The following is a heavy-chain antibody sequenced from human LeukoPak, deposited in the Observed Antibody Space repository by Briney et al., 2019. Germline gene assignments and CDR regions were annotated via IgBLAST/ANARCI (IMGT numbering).Heavy chain of an antibody. J-gene: IGHJ4*02. D-gene: IGHD2-21*02. V-gene: IGHV3-48*01. CDR2: ISGDGTNI. CDR3: SSERVTPSMDY. CDR1: GFTFSSYS. Sequence: PGGPLRLSCAASGFTFSSYSMNWVRQAPGKGLEWISYISGDGTNIYYAHSVWGRFTISRDSAKNSLYLQMNSLMAEDTAVYYCSSERVTPSMDYWGQGTLVTVSS.